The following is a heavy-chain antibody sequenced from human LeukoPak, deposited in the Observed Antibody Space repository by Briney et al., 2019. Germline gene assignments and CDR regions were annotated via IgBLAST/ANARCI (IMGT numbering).Heavy chain of an antibody. CDR1: GFTFSSYS. D-gene: IGHD1-26*01. CDR3: ARDGELGTFDY. V-gene: IGHV3-21*01. J-gene: IGHJ4*02. Sequence: GGSLRLSCAASGFTFSSYSMNWVRQAPGKGLEWVSFISSSSSYIYYADSVKGRFTISRDNAKNSLYLQMNSLRADDTAVYYCARDGELGTFDYWGQGTLVTVSS. CDR2: ISSSSSYI.